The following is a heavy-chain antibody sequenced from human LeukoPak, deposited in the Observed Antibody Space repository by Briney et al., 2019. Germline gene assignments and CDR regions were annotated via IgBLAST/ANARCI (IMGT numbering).Heavy chain of an antibody. Sequence: GGSLRLSCAASGFTFSSYSMNWVRQAPGKGLEWVSGIGAGGTFTYYADSVKGRFTIFRDNSRNTLYLQMNSLRADDTAVYYCARGMSYFGSGSYYNAFDYWGQGTLVTVSS. CDR3: ARGMSYFGSGSYYNAFDY. V-gene: IGHV3-23*01. CDR2: IGAGGTFT. J-gene: IGHJ4*02. D-gene: IGHD3-10*01. CDR1: GFTFSSYS.